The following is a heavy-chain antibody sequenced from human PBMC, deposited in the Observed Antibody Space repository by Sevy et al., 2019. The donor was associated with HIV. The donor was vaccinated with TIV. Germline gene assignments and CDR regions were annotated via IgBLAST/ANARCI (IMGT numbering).Heavy chain of an antibody. CDR1: GFIFSTYG. D-gene: IGHD2-21*01. Sequence: GGSLRLSCAASGFIFSTYGIHWVRQAPGKGLEWVAVISFDGSDKYYADSVRGRFTISRDNSKNTLYLQMNSLGVEDTAIYYCGKIQGESYNYYGMDVWGQGTTVTVSS. J-gene: IGHJ6*02. CDR2: ISFDGSDK. CDR3: GKIQGESYNYYGMDV. V-gene: IGHV3-30*18.